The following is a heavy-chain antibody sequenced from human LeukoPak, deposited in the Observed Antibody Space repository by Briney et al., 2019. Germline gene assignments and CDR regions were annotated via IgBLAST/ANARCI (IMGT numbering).Heavy chain of an antibody. CDR2: ISRSSSTI. CDR3: ARAPFPGYCSSTSCYNWFDP. D-gene: IGHD2-2*01. V-gene: IGHV3-48*02. CDR1: GFTFSSYS. Sequence: GGSLRLSCAASGFTFSSYSMTWVRQAPGKGLEWVSYISRSSSTIYYADSVKGRFTISRDNAKNSLYLQMNSLRDEDTAVYYCARAPFPGYCSSTSCYNWFDPWGQGTLVTVSS. J-gene: IGHJ5*02.